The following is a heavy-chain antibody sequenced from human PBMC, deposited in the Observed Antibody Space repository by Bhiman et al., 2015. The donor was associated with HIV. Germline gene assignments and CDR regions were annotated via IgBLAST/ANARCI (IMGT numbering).Heavy chain of an antibody. CDR2: ISYDGSNK. Sequence: QVQLVESGGGVVQPGRSLRLSCAASGFTFSSYAMHWVRQAPGKGLEWVAVISYDGSNKYYADSVKGRFSISRDNSKNTLYLQMNSLRAEDTAVYYCARDMEHSGTSFEYNALSHWGQGTLVTVSS. D-gene: IGHD1-26*01. CDR1: GFTFSSYA. J-gene: IGHJ4*02. CDR3: ARDMEHSGTSFEYNALSH. V-gene: IGHV3-30*04.